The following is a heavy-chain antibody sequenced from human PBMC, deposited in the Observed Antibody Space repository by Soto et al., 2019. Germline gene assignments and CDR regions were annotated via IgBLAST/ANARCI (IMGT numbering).Heavy chain of an antibody. Sequence: VQRVESGGYVVQPGKSLTLSCGDSGFTFSGYGMHWVRQAPGNGLAWVSFVSYDGHNKYYGDSVRGRFTIARDNSKRTLFLPMNSLRKEDTAVYYCTFSDSSEVDHWGQGALVTVSA. J-gene: IGHJ4*02. CDR3: TFSDSSEVDH. V-gene: IGHV3-30*03. D-gene: IGHD6-6*01. CDR1: GFTFSGYG. CDR2: VSYDGHNK.